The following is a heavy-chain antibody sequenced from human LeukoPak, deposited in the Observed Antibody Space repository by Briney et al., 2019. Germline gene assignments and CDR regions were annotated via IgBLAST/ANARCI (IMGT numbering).Heavy chain of an antibody. Sequence: GGSLRLSCAASGFTFSRHAVSWVRQAPGKGLEWVSTTGLNSVNTLCAESVQGRFSISRDNSKNTLDLQMDNLRVDDTAVYYCAKGDDIGKHPTRAYYFDTWGQGTLVTVSS. CDR3: AKGDDIGKHPTRAYYFDT. V-gene: IGHV3-23*01. CDR1: GFTFSRHA. J-gene: IGHJ4*02. CDR2: TGLNSVNT. D-gene: IGHD5-24*01.